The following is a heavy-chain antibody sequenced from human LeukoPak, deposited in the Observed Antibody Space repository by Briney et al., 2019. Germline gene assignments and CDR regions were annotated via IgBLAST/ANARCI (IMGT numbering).Heavy chain of an antibody. V-gene: IGHV1-3*04. CDR1: GGTFISYA. D-gene: IGHD5-12*01. CDR2: INTGNGNT. CDR3: ARVGYSGYDSRPVFNY. J-gene: IGHJ4*02. Sequence: ASVKVSCKASGGTFISYAISWVRQAPGQRLEWMGWINTGNGNTKYSQKFQGRVTITRATSASTAYMELSSLRSEDTAVYYCARVGYSGYDSRPVFNYWGQGTLVTVSS.